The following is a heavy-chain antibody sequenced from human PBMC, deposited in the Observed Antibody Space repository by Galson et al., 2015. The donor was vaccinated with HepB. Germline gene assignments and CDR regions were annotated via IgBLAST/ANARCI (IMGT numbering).Heavy chain of an antibody. CDR3: ARLSPLRGVTVLRGARVMGPSAY. CDR2: ISYDGTYK. J-gene: IGHJ4*02. Sequence: SLRPSCAASGFTFSDYAMHWVRQSPGKGLEWVTTISYDGTYKFYADSVKGRFTISRDNSKSTLYLQMNSLKPEDTTIYYCARLSPLRGVTVLRGARVMGPSAYWGQGTLVTVSS. V-gene: IGHV3-30-3*01. D-gene: IGHD3-10*01. CDR1: GFTFSDYA.